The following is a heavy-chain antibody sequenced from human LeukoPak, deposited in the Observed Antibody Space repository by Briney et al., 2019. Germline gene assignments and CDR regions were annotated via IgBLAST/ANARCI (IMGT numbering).Heavy chain of an antibody. CDR1: GGSINSSGYY. V-gene: IGHV4-39*01. J-gene: IGHJ4*02. CDR3: ASLDVVVPAARIRLFDY. CDR2: ISYSGST. Sequence: SETLSLTCTVSGGSINSSGYYWGWIRQPPGKGLEWIGSISYSGSTYYNPSLKSRVTMSVDTSKNQVSLKLSSVTAADTAVYYCASLDVVVPAARIRLFDYWGQGTLVPVSS. D-gene: IGHD2-2*01.